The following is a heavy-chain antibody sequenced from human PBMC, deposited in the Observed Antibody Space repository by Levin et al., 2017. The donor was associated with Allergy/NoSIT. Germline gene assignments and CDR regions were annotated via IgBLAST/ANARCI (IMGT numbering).Heavy chain of an antibody. CDR2: IYYSGST. CDR3: ARRHYYGSGSYLLPFDY. V-gene: IGHV4-39*01. D-gene: IGHD3-10*01. CDR1: GGSISSSSYY. J-gene: IGHJ4*02. Sequence: SETLSLTCTVSGGSISSSSYYWGWIRQPPGKGLEWIGSIYYSGSTYYNPSLKSRVTISVDTSKNQFSLKLSSVTAADTAVYYCARRHYYGSGSYLLPFDYWGQGTLVTVSS.